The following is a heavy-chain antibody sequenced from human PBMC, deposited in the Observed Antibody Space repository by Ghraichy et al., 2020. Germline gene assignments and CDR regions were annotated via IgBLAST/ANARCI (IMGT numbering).Heavy chain of an antibody. Sequence: GESLNISCAASGFTFSSYSMNWVRQAPGKGLEWVSSISSSSSYINYADSVKGRFTISRDNAKNSLYLQMNSLRAEDTAVYYCARIYCGGDCYSGHYYYGMDVWGQGTTVTVSS. CDR1: GFTFSSYS. J-gene: IGHJ6*02. D-gene: IGHD2-21*01. V-gene: IGHV3-21*01. CDR2: ISSSSSYI. CDR3: ARIYCGGDCYSGHYYYGMDV.